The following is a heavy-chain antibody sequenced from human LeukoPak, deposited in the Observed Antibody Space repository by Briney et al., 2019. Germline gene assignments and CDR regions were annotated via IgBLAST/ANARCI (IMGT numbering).Heavy chain of an antibody. V-gene: IGHV4-59*01. D-gene: IGHD3-22*01. CDR1: GGSISSYY. CDR3: ARPPYYYDSSGYFDY. Sequence: SETLSLTCTVSGGSISSYYWSWIRQPPGKGLEWIGYIYYSGSTNYNPSLKSRVTISVDTSKNQFSLKLSSVTAEDTAVYYCARPPYYYDSSGYFDYWGQGTLVTVSS. J-gene: IGHJ4*02. CDR2: IYYSGST.